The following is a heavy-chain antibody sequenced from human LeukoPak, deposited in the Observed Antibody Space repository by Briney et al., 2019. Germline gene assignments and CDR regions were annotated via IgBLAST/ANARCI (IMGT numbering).Heavy chain of an antibody. J-gene: IGHJ3*02. CDR1: GFTISRNY. Sequence: GGSLRLSCAASGFTISRNYTSWVRQAQGRGLEWVSIIYIDDTTYYADFVRGRFTISRDISKNTVYLQMYSLRVEDTAVYFCTRAGEVLPHDGFDIWGRGTVVTVSS. D-gene: IGHD3-10*01. CDR2: IYIDDTT. V-gene: IGHV3-53*01. CDR3: TRAGEVLPHDGFDI.